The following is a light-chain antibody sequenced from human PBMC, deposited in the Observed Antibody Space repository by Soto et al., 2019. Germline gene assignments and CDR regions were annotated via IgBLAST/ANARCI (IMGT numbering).Light chain of an antibody. CDR2: AAS. V-gene: IGKV1-9*01. CDR1: QGISSY. CDR3: QQLNSYPIT. J-gene: IGKJ5*01. Sequence: DIQLTQSPSFLSASVGDRVTITCRASQGISSYLAWYQQKPGKAPKLLIYAASTLQSGVPSRFSGSGSGTEFTFTIGSLQPEDFATYYCQQLNSYPITFGQGTRLEIK.